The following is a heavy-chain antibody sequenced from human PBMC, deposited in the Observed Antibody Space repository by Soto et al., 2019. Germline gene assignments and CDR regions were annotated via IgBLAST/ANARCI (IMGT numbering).Heavy chain of an antibody. CDR1: GGSINNNYYY. V-gene: IGHV4-39*01. CDR2: ISYTGTT. CDR3: ASQKLDVPADFDD. D-gene: IGHD1-7*01. J-gene: IGHJ4*02. Sequence: SETLSLTCTVSGGSINNNYYYWGWVRQPPGKGLEWIASISYTGTTYYSPSLKNRVAKSIDTSRNQFSLKLTSVTAADTAMYYGASQKLDVPADFDDWGQGILVTVSS.